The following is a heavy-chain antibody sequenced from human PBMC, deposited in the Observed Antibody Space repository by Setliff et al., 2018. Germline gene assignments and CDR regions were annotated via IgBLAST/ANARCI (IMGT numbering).Heavy chain of an antibody. CDR2: ISGSSASI. D-gene: IGHD2-15*01. Sequence: PGGSLRLSCAASGITVTTYTMNWVRQAPGKGLEWVSSISGSSASIYYADSVKGRLTISRDNVKNLLYLQMSSLRAEDTAVYYCARSSLPGKGWYDYWGQGTLVTVSS. CDR3: ARSSLPGKGWYDY. CDR1: GITVTTYT. J-gene: IGHJ4*02. V-gene: IGHV3-21*06.